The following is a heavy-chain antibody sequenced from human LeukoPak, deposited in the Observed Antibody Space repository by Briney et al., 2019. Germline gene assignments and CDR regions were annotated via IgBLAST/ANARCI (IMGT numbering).Heavy chain of an antibody. D-gene: IGHD3-16*02. CDR2: INLNSGGT. J-gene: IGHJ5*02. Sequence: ASVKVSCKASGYTFTSYYMHWVRQAPGQGLEWMGWINLNSGGTNDAQKFQGRVTMTRDMSTTTDYMELSSLRSEDTAVYYCARDNSVGDIAWWFDPWGQGTLVTVSS. CDR1: GYTFTSYY. CDR3: ARDNSVGDIAWWFDP. V-gene: IGHV1-2*02.